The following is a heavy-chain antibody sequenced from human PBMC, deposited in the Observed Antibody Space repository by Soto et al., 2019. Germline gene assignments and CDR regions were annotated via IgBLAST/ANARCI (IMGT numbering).Heavy chain of an antibody. V-gene: IGHV5-51*01. Sequence: GESLKISCKGSGYSFTSYWIGWVRKMPGKGLEWMGIIYPGDSDTRYSPSFQGQVTISADKSISTAYLQWSSLKASDTAMYYSARERWLQSYYYYGMDVWGQGTTVTVSS. CDR1: GYSFTSYW. D-gene: IGHD4-4*01. CDR2: IYPGDSDT. J-gene: IGHJ6*02. CDR3: ARERWLQSYYYYGMDV.